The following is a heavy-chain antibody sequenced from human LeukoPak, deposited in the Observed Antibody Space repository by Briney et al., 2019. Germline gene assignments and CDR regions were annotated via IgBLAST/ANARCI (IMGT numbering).Heavy chain of an antibody. J-gene: IGHJ6*03. D-gene: IGHD3-3*01. CDR3: ARGFLEWLLYRYYYYMDV. V-gene: IGHV4-34*01. CDR1: GESFSGYH. CDR2: INHSGST. Sequence: PSETLSLTCAVYGESFSGYHWSWIRQPPGKGLEWIGEINHSGSTNYNPSLKSRVTISVDTSKNQFSLKLTSVTAADTAVYYCARGFLEWLLYRYYYYMDVWGKGTTVTVSS.